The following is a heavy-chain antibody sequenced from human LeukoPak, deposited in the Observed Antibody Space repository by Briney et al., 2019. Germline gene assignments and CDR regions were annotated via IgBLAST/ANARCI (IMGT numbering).Heavy chain of an antibody. Sequence: ASVKVSCKASGYTFTSYGISWVRQAPGQGLEWMGWISAYNGNTNYAQKLQGRVTMTTDTSTSTAYMELRSLRSDDTAVCYCARDCSGGSCYSYYYYGMDVWGKGTTVTVSS. CDR1: GYTFTSYG. CDR3: ARDCSGGSCYSYYYYGMDV. V-gene: IGHV1-18*04. J-gene: IGHJ6*04. D-gene: IGHD2-15*01. CDR2: ISAYNGNT.